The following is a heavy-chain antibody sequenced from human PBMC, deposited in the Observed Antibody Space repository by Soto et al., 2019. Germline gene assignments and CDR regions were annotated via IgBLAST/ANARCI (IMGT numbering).Heavy chain of an antibody. CDR1: GYTFTSYG. V-gene: IGHV1-18*01. J-gene: IGHJ4*02. CDR2: ISAYNGNT. D-gene: IGHD5-18*01. CDR3: ARDRVRGYSYGLIDY. Sequence: GASVKVSCKASGYTFTSYGISWVRQAPGQGLEWMGWISAYNGNTNYAQKLQGRVTMTTDTSTSTAYMELRSLRSDDTAVYYCARDRVRGYSYGLIDYWGQGTLVTVSS.